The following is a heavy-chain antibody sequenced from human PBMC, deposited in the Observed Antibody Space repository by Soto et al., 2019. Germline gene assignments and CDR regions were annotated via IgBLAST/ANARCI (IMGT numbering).Heavy chain of an antibody. J-gene: IGHJ6*02. CDR3: AKVQERKTMVVTPMDV. CDR1: GYTFTSYY. Sequence: ASVKVSCKASGYTFTSYYMHWVRQAPGQGLEWMGIINPSGGSTSYAQKFQGRVTISRDNSRNTLYLQMNSLRAEDTAVYFCAKVQERKTMVVTPMDVWGQGTTVTVSS. CDR2: INPSGGST. D-gene: IGHD2-21*02. V-gene: IGHV1-46*01.